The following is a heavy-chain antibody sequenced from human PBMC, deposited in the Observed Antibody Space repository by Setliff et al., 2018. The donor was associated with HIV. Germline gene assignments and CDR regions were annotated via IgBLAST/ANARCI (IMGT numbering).Heavy chain of an antibody. CDR2: IDPKNGKT. CDR1: GYTFTNYN. V-gene: IGHV1-69-2*01. Sequence: ASVKVSCKASGYTFTNYNIHWVRQAPGKGLQWMGRIDPKNGKTIYAEKFQGRVTIIADTSIDTTYMELSSLRSEDTAIYYCAAEGNIFDIWGQGTMVTVSS. CDR3: AAEGNIFDI. J-gene: IGHJ3*02.